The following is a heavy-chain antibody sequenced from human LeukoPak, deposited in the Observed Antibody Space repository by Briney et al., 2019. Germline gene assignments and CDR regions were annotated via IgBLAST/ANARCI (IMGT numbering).Heavy chain of an antibody. CDR1: GGSINNFY. CDR2: IYYSGNT. Sequence: SETLSLTCTVSGGSINNFYWTWIRQPPGKGLEWIGYIYYSGNTNYNPSLKSRVTISVDTSKNQFSLNLRSVTTADAAVYYCARVAVEFGPVYYYLGVWGKGTTVTVS. CDR3: ARVAVEFGPVYYYLGV. J-gene: IGHJ6*03. D-gene: IGHD3/OR15-3a*01. V-gene: IGHV4-59*01.